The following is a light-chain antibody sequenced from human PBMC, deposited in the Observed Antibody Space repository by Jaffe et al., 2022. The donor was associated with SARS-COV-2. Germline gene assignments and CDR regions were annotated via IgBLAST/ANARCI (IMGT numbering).Light chain of an antibody. CDR2: RND. CDR3: AAWDDSLRGRM. J-gene: IGLJ3*02. CDR1: SSNIGRYY. V-gene: IGLV1-47*01. Sequence: QSVLTQPPSTSGTPGQRVTISCSGSSSNIGRYYVSWYQQLPGTAPKLLIYRNDQRPSGVPDRFSGSKSDTSASLTISGLRSEDEADYYCAAWDDSLRGRMFGGGTKLTVL.